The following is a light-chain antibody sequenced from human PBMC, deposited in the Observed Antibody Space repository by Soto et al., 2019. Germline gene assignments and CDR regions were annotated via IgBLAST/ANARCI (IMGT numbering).Light chain of an antibody. CDR1: QSVSSN. CDR2: YAS. CDR3: QQYNNWLS. Sequence: EIVMTQSPVPLSVSPGERATLSCRASQSVSSNLAWYQQKPGQAPRLLISYASSRATGIPARFSGSGSGTDFTLTISSLQSEDYAVYYCQQYNNWLSLGQGTRLEIK. V-gene: IGKV3-15*01. J-gene: IGKJ5*01.